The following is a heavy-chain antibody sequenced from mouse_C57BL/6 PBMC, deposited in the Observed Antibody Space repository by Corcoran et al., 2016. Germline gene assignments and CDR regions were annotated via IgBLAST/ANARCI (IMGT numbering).Heavy chain of an antibody. CDR2: INPNNGGT. V-gene: IGHV1-26*01. CDR3: ARDYDGSSWYFDG. D-gene: IGHD1-1*01. CDR1: GYTFTDYY. J-gene: IGHJ1*03. Sequence: EVQLQQSGPELVKPGASVKISCKASGYTFTDYYMNWVKQSHGKSLEWIGDINPNNGGTSYNQKFKGKATLTVDKSSSTAYMELRSLTSEDSAVYYCARDYDGSSWYFDGGGTGTTVTVSS.